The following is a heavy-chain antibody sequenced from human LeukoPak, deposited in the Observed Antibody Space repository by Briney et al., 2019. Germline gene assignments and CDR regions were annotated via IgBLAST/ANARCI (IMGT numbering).Heavy chain of an antibody. Sequence: PGGSLRLSCSASGFTISNYAMHWVRQSPGKGLEYVSALSADGNSKFYAESVKGRFTTSRDSSNNTLHLQMSSLRPEDTAVYYCVRKGWVSGAIDYWGQGTLVTVSS. CDR3: VRKGWVSGAIDY. CDR1: GFTISNYA. J-gene: IGHJ4*02. V-gene: IGHV3-64D*06. CDR2: LSADGNSK. D-gene: IGHD6-13*01.